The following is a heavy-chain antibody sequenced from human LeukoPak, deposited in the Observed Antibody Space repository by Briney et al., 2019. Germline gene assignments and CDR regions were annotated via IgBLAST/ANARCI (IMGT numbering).Heavy chain of an antibody. CDR2: IIPILGIA. Sequence: SVKVSCKASGGTFSSYTISWVRQAPGQGLEWMGRIIPILGIANYAQKFQGRVTITADKSTSTAYMELSSLRSEDTAVYYCASDWYYYDSSGYSPRWGQGTLVTVSS. CDR1: GGTFSSYT. D-gene: IGHD3-22*01. J-gene: IGHJ4*02. CDR3: ASDWYYYDSSGYSPR. V-gene: IGHV1-69*02.